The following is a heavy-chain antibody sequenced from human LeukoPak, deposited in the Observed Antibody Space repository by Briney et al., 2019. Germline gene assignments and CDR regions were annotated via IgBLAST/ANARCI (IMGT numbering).Heavy chain of an antibody. CDR3: ARMEQGNFFDY. J-gene: IGHJ4*02. D-gene: IGHD1-26*01. CDR2: IYSGGTT. V-gene: IGHV3-53*01. Sequence: GGSLRLSCAASGFTFSDYYMSWIRQAPGEGLEWVSVIYSGGTTYYVDSVKGRFTISRDNSKNTLYLQMNSLRAEDTAVYYCARMEQGNFFDYWGQGTLVTVSS. CDR1: GFTFSDYY.